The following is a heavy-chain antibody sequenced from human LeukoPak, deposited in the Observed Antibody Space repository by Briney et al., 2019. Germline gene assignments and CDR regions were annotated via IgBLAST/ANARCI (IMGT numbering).Heavy chain of an antibody. CDR2: IYYSGST. J-gene: IGHJ6*02. CDR3: ARDSLLHDYGDYGSYYYGMDV. CDR1: GGSLSSGDYY. D-gene: IGHD4-17*01. V-gene: IGHV4-30-4*01. Sequence: PSETLSLTCTVSGGSLSSGDYYWSWIRQPPGKGLEWIGYIYYSGSTYYNPSLKSRVTISVDTSKNQFSLKLSSVTAADTAVYYCARDSLLHDYGDYGSYYYGMDVWGQGTTVTVSS.